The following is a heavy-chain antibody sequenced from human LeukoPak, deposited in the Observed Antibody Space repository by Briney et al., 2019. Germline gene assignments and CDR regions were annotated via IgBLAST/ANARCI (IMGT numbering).Heavy chain of an antibody. V-gene: IGHV3-7*01. Sequence: PGGSLRLSCAASGFIFSRYWMTWVRQAPGKGLEWVANIKEDGKDKYYVDSVKGRFTISKDNAKNSLSLQMNSLRADDTAEYYCARDRGRGFDLWGQGTLVTVSS. J-gene: IGHJ5*02. CDR1: GFIFSRYW. CDR3: ARDRGRGFDL. CDR2: IKEDGKDK.